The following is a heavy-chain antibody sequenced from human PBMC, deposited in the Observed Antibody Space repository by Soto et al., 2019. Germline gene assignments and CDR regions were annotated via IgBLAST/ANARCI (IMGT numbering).Heavy chain of an antibody. CDR3: SRENWFQDY. J-gene: IGHJ4*02. CDR1: GFTFSNYY. CDR2: IKYEGNEQ. Sequence: EVRLVESGGGLVQPGGSLRLSCAASGFTFSNYYMTWVRQAPGKGLEWVASIKYEGNEQNYVDSVKGRFTISRDNAKTSLYLQMNSLRAEDTGLYYCSRENWFQDYWGQGTLVTVSS. D-gene: IGHD3-9*01. V-gene: IGHV3-7*03.